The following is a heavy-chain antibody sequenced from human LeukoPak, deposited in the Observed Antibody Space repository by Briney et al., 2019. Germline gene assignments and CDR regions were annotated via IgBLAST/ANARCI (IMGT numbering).Heavy chain of an antibody. CDR1: GGAFSSYA. V-gene: IGHV1-69*04. CDR2: IIPILGIA. CDR3: ARDSGGYSSGFVDY. Sequence: ASVKVSCKASGGAFSSYAISWVRQAPGQGLEWMGRIIPILGIANYAQKFQGRVTITADKSTSTAYMELSSLRSEDTAVYYCARDSGGYSSGFVDYWGQGTLVTVSS. J-gene: IGHJ4*02. D-gene: IGHD6-19*01.